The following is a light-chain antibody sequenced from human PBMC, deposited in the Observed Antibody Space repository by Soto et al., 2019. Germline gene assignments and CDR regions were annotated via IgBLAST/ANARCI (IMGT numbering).Light chain of an antibody. V-gene: IGKV3D-20*02. CDR1: QSVSNNY. J-gene: IGKJ1*01. CDR3: QQRSDWPWT. Sequence: EMVLTQSPGTLSLSPWERATLACMASQSVSNNYLAWYQQKPGQAPRLLMYEASTRATGIPARFSGGGSGTDFTLTISSLEPEDFAVYYCQQRSDWPWTFGQGTKVDIK. CDR2: EAS.